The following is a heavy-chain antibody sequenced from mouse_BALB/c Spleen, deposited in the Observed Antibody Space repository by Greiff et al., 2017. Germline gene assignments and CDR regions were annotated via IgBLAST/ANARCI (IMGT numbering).Heavy chain of an antibody. CDR1: GFNIKDYY. D-gene: IGHD3-1*01. CDR3: ARGTVDYFDY. V-gene: IGHV14-1*02. J-gene: IGHJ2*01. Sequence: VQLQQSGAELVRPGALVKLSCKASGFNIKDYYMHWVKQRPEQGLEWIGRIDPYDSETHYNQKFKDKAILTVDKSSSTAYMQLSSLTSEDSAVYYCARGTVDYFDYWGQGTTLTVSS. CDR2: IDPYDSET.